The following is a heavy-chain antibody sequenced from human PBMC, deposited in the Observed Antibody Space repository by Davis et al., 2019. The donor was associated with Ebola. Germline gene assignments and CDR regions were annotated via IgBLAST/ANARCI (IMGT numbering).Heavy chain of an antibody. D-gene: IGHD1-7*01. CDR3: TGTIGGADY. V-gene: IGHV3-73*01. CDR1: GFTFSGSA. Sequence: GESLKISYAASGFTFSGSAMHWVRQASGKGLEWVDRIRSKANSYATAYAASVKGRFTISRDDSKNTAYLQMNSLKTEDTAVYYCTGTIGGADYWGQGTLVTVSS. J-gene: IGHJ4*02. CDR2: IRSKANSYAT.